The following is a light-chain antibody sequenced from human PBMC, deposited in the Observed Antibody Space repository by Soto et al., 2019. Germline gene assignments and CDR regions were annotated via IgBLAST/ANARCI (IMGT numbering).Light chain of an antibody. CDR3: QQSYTTPRT. CDR1: QSISSY. J-gene: IGKJ1*01. CDR2: TAS. V-gene: IGKV1-39*01. Sequence: DLQMTQSPSSLSASVGDRVTITCRASQSISSYLNWYQQKPGKAPELLIYTASSLRSGVPSRFSGSGSGTDFTLTISSLQPEDFATYYCQQSYTTPRTFGQGTKVEIK.